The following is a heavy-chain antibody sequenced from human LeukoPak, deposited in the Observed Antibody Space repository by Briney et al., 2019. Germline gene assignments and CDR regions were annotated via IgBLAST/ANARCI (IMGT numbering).Heavy chain of an antibody. CDR1: GFTFSSYA. Sequence: GGSLRLSCAASGFTFSSYAMSWVRQAPGKGLEWDSAISGSGGSTYYADSVKGRFTISRDNSKNTLYLQMNSLRAEDTAVYYCAKDIGATISYDPWGQGPLVTVSS. J-gene: IGHJ5*02. CDR2: ISGSGGST. CDR3: AKDIGATISYDP. V-gene: IGHV3-23*01. D-gene: IGHD5-12*01.